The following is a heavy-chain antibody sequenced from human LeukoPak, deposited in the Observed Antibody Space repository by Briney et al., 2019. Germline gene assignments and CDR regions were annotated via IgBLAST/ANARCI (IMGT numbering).Heavy chain of an antibody. J-gene: IGHJ4*02. D-gene: IGHD2-2*01. CDR3: ATSRGYCSSTSCRDDYYFDY. CDR2: IYYSGST. Sequence: SETLSLTCTVSGGSISSYYWSWIRQPPGKGLEWIGYIYYSGSTNYNPSLESRVTISVDTSKNQFSLKLSSVTADDTAVYYCATSRGYCSSTSCRDDYYFDYWGQGTLVTVSS. V-gene: IGHV4-59*01. CDR1: GGSISSYY.